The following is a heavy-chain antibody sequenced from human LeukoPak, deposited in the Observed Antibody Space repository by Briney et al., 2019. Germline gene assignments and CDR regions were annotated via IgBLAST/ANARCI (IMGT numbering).Heavy chain of an antibody. Sequence: PGGALRLFCAGSGFSFRRFWMTWVRQAPGRGLEWVANINGDGDCKRYADSVKDRFTISRDNARSLVFLQIHSLRDEDPALYYCARDSSPDSATTYYDAFDMWGQGTMVTVSS. CDR3: ARDSSPDSATTYYDAFDM. CDR1: GFSFRRFW. CDR2: INGDGDCK. V-gene: IGHV3-7*01. D-gene: IGHD1-1*01. J-gene: IGHJ3*02.